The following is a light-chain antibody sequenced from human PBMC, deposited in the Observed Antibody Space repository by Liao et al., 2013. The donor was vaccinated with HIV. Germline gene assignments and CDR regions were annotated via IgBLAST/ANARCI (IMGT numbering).Light chain of an antibody. CDR2: SDD. J-gene: IGLJ2*01. CDR3: QMWDDSGDHPT. CDR1: QLGDKY. Sequence: SYELTQAPSVSVSPGQTARITCSGDQLGDKYVSWYQQKPGQSPVLVIYSDDKRSSGIPGRFSGSTSESTATLTISGVEVGDEAEYYCQMWDDSGDHPTFGGGTKLTVL. V-gene: IGLV3-1*01.